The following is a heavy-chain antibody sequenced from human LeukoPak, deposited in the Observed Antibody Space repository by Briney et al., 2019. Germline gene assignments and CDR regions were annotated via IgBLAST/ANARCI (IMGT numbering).Heavy chain of an antibody. D-gene: IGHD2/OR15-2a*01. J-gene: IGHJ6*03. Sequence: SETLSLTCAVYGGSFSGYYWSWIRQPPGKGLEWIGEINHSGSTNYNPSLKSRVTTSVDTSKNQFSLKLSSVTAADTAVYYCARESAVKLLLSRSYYYYMDVWGKGTTVTVSS. V-gene: IGHV4-34*01. CDR3: ARESAVKLLLSRSYYYYMDV. CDR2: INHSGST. CDR1: GGSFSGYY.